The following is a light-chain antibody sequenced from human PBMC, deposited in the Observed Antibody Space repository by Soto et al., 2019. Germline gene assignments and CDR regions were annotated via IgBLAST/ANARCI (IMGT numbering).Light chain of an antibody. Sequence: QMTQSPSSLSASVGARVTITCRASQTIRTSLNWYQQKPGKAPKLLIYGASTLQSGVPSRFSGTGSATDFTLTISSLRPEDFAIYYCQQSYTAPRTFGQGTKVDIK. CDR3: QQSYTAPRT. J-gene: IGKJ1*01. V-gene: IGKV1-39*01. CDR1: QTIRTS. CDR2: GAS.